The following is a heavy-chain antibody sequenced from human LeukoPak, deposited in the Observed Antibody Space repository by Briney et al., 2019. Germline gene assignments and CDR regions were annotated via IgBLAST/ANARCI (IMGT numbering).Heavy chain of an antibody. V-gene: IGHV3-9*01. D-gene: IGHD3-10*01. CDR1: GFTFDDYA. CDR2: ISWNSGSI. CDR3: ARSGPVMVFYY. Sequence: PGGSLRLSCAASGFTFDDYAMHWVRQAPGKGLEWVSGISWNSGSIGYADSVKGRFTISRDNAKNTLYLQMNSLRAEDTAVYYCARSGPVMVFYYWGQGTLVTVSS. J-gene: IGHJ4*02.